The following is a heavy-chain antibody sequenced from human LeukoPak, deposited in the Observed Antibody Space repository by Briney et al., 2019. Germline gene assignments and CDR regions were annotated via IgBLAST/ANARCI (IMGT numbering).Heavy chain of an antibody. Sequence: GGSLRLSCAASGFTFSTYWLHWVRQAPGKGLVWGSRINIDGSSTYYADSVKGRFTISRDNAKNTLFLQMNSLRAEDTAVYYCGRAKNSWSDSVPDCWGQGTLVTVSS. J-gene: IGHJ4*02. D-gene: IGHD3-22*01. CDR2: INIDGSST. CDR3: GRAKNSWSDSVPDC. CDR1: GFTFSTYW. V-gene: IGHV3-74*01.